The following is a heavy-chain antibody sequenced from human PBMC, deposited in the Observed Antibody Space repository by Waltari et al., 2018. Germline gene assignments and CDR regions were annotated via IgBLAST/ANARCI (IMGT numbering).Heavy chain of an antibody. CDR3: ANLPTPYDGIPYVDS. CDR2: ISPSDSDT. Sequence: EVQLVQSGAEVKTSGESLKISCRVSGIPFKIYWIAWVRPKPGKGLEWMGAISPSDSDTRYSPSFEGQVTISADQSINTAYLQWSSLQASDTALYFCANLPTPYDGIPYVDSWSQGTRVTVSS. V-gene: IGHV5-51*01. D-gene: IGHD2-21*01. CDR1: GIPFKIYW. J-gene: IGHJ4*02.